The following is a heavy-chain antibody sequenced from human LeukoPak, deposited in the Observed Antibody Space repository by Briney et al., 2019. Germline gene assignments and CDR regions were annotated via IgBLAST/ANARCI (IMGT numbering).Heavy chain of an antibody. CDR2: ISYDGSNK. D-gene: IGHD4-17*01. Sequence: PGGSLRLSCAASGFTFSSYGMHWVRQAPGKGLEWVAVISYDGSNKYYADSVKGRFTISRDNSKNTLYLQMNSLRAEDTAVYYCAKGTTVPPRNYFDYWGQGTLVTVSS. J-gene: IGHJ4*02. CDR1: GFTFSSYG. CDR3: AKGTTVPPRNYFDY. V-gene: IGHV3-30*18.